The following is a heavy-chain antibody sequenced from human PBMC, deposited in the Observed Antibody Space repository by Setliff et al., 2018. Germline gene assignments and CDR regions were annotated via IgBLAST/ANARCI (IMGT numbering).Heavy chain of an antibody. CDR2: ISHRGST. D-gene: IGHD3-10*01. V-gene: IGHV4-34*01. CDR3: ARRWNFGPYGSGIHDGFDM. J-gene: IGHJ3*02. Sequence: PSETLSLTCSVYGESFSNNYWSWIRQPPGKGLEWIGEISHRGSTNYSPSLKSRVTISVDTSKNQFSLKLNSVTAADTAVYYCARRWNFGPYGSGIHDGFDMWGQGTMVTVSS. CDR1: GESFSNNY.